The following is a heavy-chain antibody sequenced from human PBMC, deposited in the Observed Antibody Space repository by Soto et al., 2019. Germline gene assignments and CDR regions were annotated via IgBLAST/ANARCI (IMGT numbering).Heavy chain of an antibody. CDR1: GYSFTTYW. CDR2: IDPSDSYT. Sequence: PGESLKISCQASGYSFTTYWISWVRQMPGKGLEWMGRIDPSDSYTKYSPSFQGHVTISADKSINTAYLQWSSLKASDTAMYYCARDGGDFYAFDIWGQGTMVTVSS. V-gene: IGHV5-10-1*01. D-gene: IGHD2-21*01. CDR3: ARDGGDFYAFDI. J-gene: IGHJ3*02.